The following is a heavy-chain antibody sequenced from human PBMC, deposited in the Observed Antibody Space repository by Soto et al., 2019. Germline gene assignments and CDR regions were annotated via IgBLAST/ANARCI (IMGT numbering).Heavy chain of an antibody. D-gene: IGHD3-3*01. J-gene: IGHJ4*02. CDR2: INAGNGNT. CDR3: ARVGYDFWSGYYFDY. V-gene: IGHV1-3*01. CDR1: GYTFTSYA. Sequence: VASVKVSCKASGYTFTSYAIHWVRQAPGQRLEWMGWINAGNGNTKYSQKFQGRVTITRDTSASTAYMELSSLRSEDTAVYYCARVGYDFWSGYYFDYWGQGTLVTVSS.